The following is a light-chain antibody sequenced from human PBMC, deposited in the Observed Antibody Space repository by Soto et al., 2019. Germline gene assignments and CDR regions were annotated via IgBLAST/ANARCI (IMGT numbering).Light chain of an antibody. CDR1: QNVLYNSNNKNY. Sequence: IVMTQSPDSLAVSLGERATINCKSSQNVLYNSNNKNYLAWFQQKPGQAPKLLISWASTRESGVPDRFSGSGSGADFTLTISSLQAEDAAVYYCQQYYSSPRTFGQGTKVEIK. J-gene: IGKJ1*01. V-gene: IGKV4-1*01. CDR3: QQYYSSPRT. CDR2: WAS.